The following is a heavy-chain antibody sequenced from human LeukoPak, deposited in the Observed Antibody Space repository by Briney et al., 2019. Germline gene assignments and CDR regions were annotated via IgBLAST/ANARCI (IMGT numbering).Heavy chain of an antibody. Sequence: PSQTLSLTCTVSGGSISSGDYYWSWIRQPPGKGLEWIGEINHSGSTNYNPSLKSRVTISVDTSKNQFSLKLSSVTAADTAVYYCARGSTYPPIVVAPAAEGGVYGMDVWGQGTTVTVSS. CDR2: INHSGST. CDR3: ARGSTYPPIVVAPAAEGGVYGMDV. V-gene: IGHV4-30-4*01. CDR1: GGSISSGDYY. J-gene: IGHJ6*02. D-gene: IGHD2-2*01.